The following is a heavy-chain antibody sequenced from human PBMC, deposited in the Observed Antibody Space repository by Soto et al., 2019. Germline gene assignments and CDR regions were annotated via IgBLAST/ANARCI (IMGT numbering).Heavy chain of an antibody. J-gene: IGHJ3*02. V-gene: IGHV4-38-2*01. D-gene: IGHD1-7*01. Sequence: PSETLSLTCGVSGYSVSGDSYWGWIRQPPGKGLEWIGSMYRGGSAPYNPSLKSRVSISIDMSKNQFSLRLTSVTAADTAVYYCARLVISGSKDDFDIWGQGTMVTVSS. CDR2: MYRGGSA. CDR1: GYSVSGDSY. CDR3: ARLVISGSKDDFDI.